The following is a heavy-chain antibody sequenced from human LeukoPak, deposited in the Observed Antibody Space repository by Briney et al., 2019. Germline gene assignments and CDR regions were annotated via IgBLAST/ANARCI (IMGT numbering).Heavy chain of an antibody. D-gene: IGHD3-10*01. CDR1: GFTFSSYS. Sequence: GGSLRLSCAASGFTFSSYSMIWVRQAPGKGLQWVANMKKDGSETNYVDSVKGRFTISRDNAKNSLYLQMNSLRAEDTAVYYCGRHRSGSGTYFIDYWGQGTLVSVSS. CDR2: MKKDGSET. J-gene: IGHJ4*02. V-gene: IGHV3-7*01. CDR3: GRHRSGSGTYFIDY.